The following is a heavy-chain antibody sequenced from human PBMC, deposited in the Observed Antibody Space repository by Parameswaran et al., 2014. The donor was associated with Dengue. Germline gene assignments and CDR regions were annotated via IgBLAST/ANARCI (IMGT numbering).Heavy chain of an antibody. CDR2: ISYDVSER. Sequence: SLKISCAASGFTFSSYVMHWVRQAPGKGLEWVAVISYDVSERYYADSVKGRFTISRDNSKNTVFLQMNSLRPEDTAVYYCATRILEANAEFFQYWGQGTLVTVSS. CDR3: ATRILEANAEFFQY. V-gene: IGHV3-30*04. D-gene: IGHD2-15*01. CDR1: GFTFSSYV. J-gene: IGHJ1*01.